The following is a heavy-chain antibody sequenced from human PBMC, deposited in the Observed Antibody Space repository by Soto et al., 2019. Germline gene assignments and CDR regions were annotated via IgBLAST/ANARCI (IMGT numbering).Heavy chain of an antibody. CDR3: AREGRLAAAGRFDY. J-gene: IGHJ4*02. Sequence: SETLSLTCTVSGGSISGGDYYWSWIRQVPKKGLEWIGYIYYSGSTYYNPSLKSRVAMSVDTSKNQFSLKLSSVTAADTAIYYCAREGRLAAAGRFDYWGQGTLVTAPQ. CDR1: GGSISGGDYY. CDR2: IYYSGST. D-gene: IGHD6-13*01. V-gene: IGHV4-31*03.